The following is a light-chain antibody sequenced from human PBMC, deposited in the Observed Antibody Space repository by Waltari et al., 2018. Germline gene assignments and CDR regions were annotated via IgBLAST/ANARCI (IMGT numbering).Light chain of an antibody. CDR1: QSFSSS. Sequence: IQMTQSPSSLSASVGDRVTITCRASQSFSSSLNWYQQIPGKAPKLLIYVASNLQSGVPSMFSGSGSGTDFSLTISSLQPEDFATYYCQQSYITTYTFGQGTKLEIK. J-gene: IGKJ2*01. CDR3: QQSYITTYT. V-gene: IGKV1-39*01. CDR2: VAS.